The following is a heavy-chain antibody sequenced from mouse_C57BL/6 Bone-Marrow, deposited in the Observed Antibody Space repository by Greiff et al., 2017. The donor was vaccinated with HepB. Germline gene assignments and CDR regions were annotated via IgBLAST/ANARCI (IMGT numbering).Heavy chain of an antibody. CDR3: ARRRAMVTTRYFDV. J-gene: IGHJ1*03. Sequence: VQLQQSGPELVKPGASVKISCKASGYAFSSSWMNWVKQRPGKGLEWIGRIYPGDGDTNYNGKFKGKATLTADKSSSTAYMQLSSLTSEYSAVYFCARRRAMVTTRYFDVWGTGTTVTVSS. D-gene: IGHD2-2*01. CDR1: GYAFSSSW. V-gene: IGHV1-82*01. CDR2: IYPGDGDT.